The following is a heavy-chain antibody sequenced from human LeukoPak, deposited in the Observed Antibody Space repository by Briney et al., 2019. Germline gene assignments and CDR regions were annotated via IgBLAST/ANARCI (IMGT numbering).Heavy chain of an antibody. J-gene: IGHJ4*02. D-gene: IGHD3-3*01. CDR3: ARAPIRNYDFWTH. V-gene: IGHV1-69*04. CDR1: GGTFSSYA. CDR2: IIPILGIA. Sequence: SVKVSCKASGGTFSSYAISWVRQAPGQGLEWMGRIIPILGIANYAQKFQGRVTITADKSTSTAYMELSSLRSEDTAVYYCARAPIRNYDFWTHWGQGTLVTVSS.